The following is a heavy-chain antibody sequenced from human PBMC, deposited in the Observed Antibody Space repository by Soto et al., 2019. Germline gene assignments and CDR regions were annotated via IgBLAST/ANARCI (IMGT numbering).Heavy chain of an antibody. J-gene: IGHJ3*02. CDR2: INPNSGGT. CDR3: AXGPDTFVVVPAASAFDI. Sequence: ASVKVSCKASGYTFTGYYMHWVRQAPGQGLEWMGWINPNSGGTNYAQKFQGWVTMTRDTSISTAYMELSRLRSDDTAVYYCAXGPDTFVVVPAASAFDIWGQGTMVTVSS. V-gene: IGHV1-2*04. D-gene: IGHD2-2*01. CDR1: GYTFTGYY.